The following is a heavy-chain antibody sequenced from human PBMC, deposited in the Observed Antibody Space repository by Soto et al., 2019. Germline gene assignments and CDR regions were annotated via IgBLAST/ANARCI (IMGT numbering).Heavy chain of an antibody. CDR1: GFTFDDYG. V-gene: IGHV3-20*04. CDR3: ARDQITIFGVITRGGMDV. CDR2: INWNGGRT. Sequence: GGSLRLSCAASGFTFDDYGMSWVRQAPGKGLEWVSGINWNGGRTGYADSVKGRFTISRDNAKNSLYLQMNSLRAEDSALYYCARDQITIFGVITRGGMDVWGQGTTVTVSS. D-gene: IGHD3-3*01. J-gene: IGHJ6*02.